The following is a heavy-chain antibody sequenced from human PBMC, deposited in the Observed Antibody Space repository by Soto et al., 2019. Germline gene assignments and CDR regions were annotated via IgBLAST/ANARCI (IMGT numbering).Heavy chain of an antibody. V-gene: IGHV6-1*01. CDR1: GDSVSXNSAA. J-gene: IGHJ6*02. CDR3: ARVGRDGYNSSYYYYGMDV. Sequence: PSQTLSLTCAISGDSVSXNSAAWNWIRQSPSRGLEWLGRTYYRSKWYNDYAVSVKSRITINPDTSKNQFSLQLNSVTPEDTAVYYCARVGRDGYNSSYYYYGMDVWGQGTTVTVSS. CDR2: TYYRSKWYN. D-gene: IGHD5-12*01.